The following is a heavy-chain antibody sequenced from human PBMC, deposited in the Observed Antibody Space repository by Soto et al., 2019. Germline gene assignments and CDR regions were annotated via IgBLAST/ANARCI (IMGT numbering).Heavy chain of an antibody. CDR1: GFTFSNYA. V-gene: IGHV3-30*18. J-gene: IGHJ4*02. Sequence: VGSLILSCAASGFTFSNYAMHWVRQAPGKGLEWVALTSYDGNNEYYTDSVKGRFTISRDNSKNTLFLQMNSPRPEDTAVYYCAKDKGVFNWATSYFDYWGQGALVTVSS. CDR3: AKDKGVFNWATSYFDY. CDR2: TSYDGNNE. D-gene: IGHD1-1*01.